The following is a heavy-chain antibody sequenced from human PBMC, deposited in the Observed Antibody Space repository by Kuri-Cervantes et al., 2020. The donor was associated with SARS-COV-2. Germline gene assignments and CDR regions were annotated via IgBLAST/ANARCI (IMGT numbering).Heavy chain of an antibody. J-gene: IGHJ5*02. CDR1: GGSFSGYY. CDR2: INHSGST. V-gene: IGHV4-34*01. D-gene: IGHD3-3*01. Sequence: SETLSLTCAVYGGSFSGYYWSWSRQPPGKGLEWIGEINHSGSTNYNPSLKSRVTISVDTSKNQFSLKLSSVTAAATAVYYCARGSGRIMTIFGLAKKGNWFDPWGQGTLVTVSS. CDR3: ARGSGRIMTIFGLAKKGNWFDP.